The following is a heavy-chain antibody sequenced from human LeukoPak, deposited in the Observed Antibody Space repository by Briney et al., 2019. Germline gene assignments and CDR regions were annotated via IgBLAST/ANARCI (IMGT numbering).Heavy chain of an antibody. V-gene: IGHV1-2*02. D-gene: IGHD6-19*01. Sequence: ASVKVSRKPSGYTFTGYYFHWVRQAPGQGLEWMGWINPNTGATIYAEKFQGRVTMTRDTSIDTAYMEMRSLRSDDTAVYYCARDRVGSGWPRPWYFEFWGQGTLITVSS. CDR3: ARDRVGSGWPRPWYFEF. CDR1: GYTFTGYY. J-gene: IGHJ4*02. CDR2: INPNTGAT.